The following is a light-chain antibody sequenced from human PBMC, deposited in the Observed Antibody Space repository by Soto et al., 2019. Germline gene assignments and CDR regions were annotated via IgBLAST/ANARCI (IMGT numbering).Light chain of an antibody. J-gene: IGKJ5*01. V-gene: IGKV3-15*01. CDR3: QQRSNWPIT. Sequence: EIAMTPSPATLSVSPGARSTLPCRASQRFSSNLAWYQQKPGQAPRLLIYGASTRATGIPARFSGSGSGTDFTLTISSLEPEDFAVYYCQQRSNWPITFGQGTRLEIK. CDR1: QRFSSN. CDR2: GAS.